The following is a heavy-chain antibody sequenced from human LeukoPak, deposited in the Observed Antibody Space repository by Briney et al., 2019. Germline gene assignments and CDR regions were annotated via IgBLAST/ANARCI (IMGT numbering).Heavy chain of an antibody. Sequence: GGSLRLSCAASGSTFSSYGMHWVRQAPGKGLEWVAVISYDGSDKYYVDSVKGRFTISRDNSENTLYLQMNSLRTEDTAVYYCAKGASYNGAYYNDYWGQGTLVTVSS. J-gene: IGHJ4*02. CDR1: GSTFSSYG. D-gene: IGHD3-10*01. V-gene: IGHV3-30*18. CDR2: ISYDGSDK. CDR3: AKGASYNGAYYNDY.